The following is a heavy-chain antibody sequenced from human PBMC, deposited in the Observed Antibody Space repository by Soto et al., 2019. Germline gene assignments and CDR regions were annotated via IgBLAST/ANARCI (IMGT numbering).Heavy chain of an antibody. CDR3: ARDSNSWYY. CDR1: GFTFSSYT. D-gene: IGHD6-6*01. J-gene: IGHJ4*02. V-gene: IGHV3-23*01. Sequence: GGSLRLSCAASGFTFSSYTMAWVRQAPGKGLEWVSSISGSGGSPYYADSVQGRFTISRDNSKNSLYLQMNSLRVEDTAVYFCARDSNSWYYWGQGTAVTVSS. CDR2: ISGSGGSP.